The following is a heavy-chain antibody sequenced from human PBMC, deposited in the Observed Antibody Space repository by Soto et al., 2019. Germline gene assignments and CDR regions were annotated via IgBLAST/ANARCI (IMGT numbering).Heavy chain of an antibody. CDR2: IRQDGSQI. CDR1: GFSFSSYW. V-gene: IGHV3-7*03. CDR3: ARLQWPSKGAFDI. D-gene: IGHD6-19*01. Sequence: GGSLRLSCAASGFSFSSYWMSWVRQAPGKGLEWVADIRQDGSQIYYLGSVKGRFTISRDNAKNSLYLQMNSLRAEDTAVYYCARLQWPSKGAFDIWGQGTMVTVSS. J-gene: IGHJ3*02.